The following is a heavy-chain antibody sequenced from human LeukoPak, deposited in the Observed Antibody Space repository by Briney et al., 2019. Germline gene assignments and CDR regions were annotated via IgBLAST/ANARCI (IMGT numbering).Heavy chain of an antibody. CDR2: INHSGST. V-gene: IGHV4-34*01. Sequence: RASETLSLTCAVYGGSFSGYYWSWIRQPPGKGLEWIGEINHSGSTNYNPSLKSRVTISVDTSKNQFSLKLSSVTAADTAVYYCARGHHCSSTSCYAHYYYYMDVWGKGTTVTVSS. CDR1: GGSFSGYY. CDR3: ARGHHCSSTSCYAHYYYYMDV. J-gene: IGHJ6*03. D-gene: IGHD2-2*01.